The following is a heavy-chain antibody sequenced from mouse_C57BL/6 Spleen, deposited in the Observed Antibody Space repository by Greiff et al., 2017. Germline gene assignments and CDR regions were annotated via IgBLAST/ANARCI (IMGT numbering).Heavy chain of an antibody. CDR3: ARYDYGSSYVGWFAY. Sequence: EVQVVESGGGLVQPGGSLSLSCAASGFTFTDYYMSWVRQPPGKALEWLGFIRNKANGYTTEYSASVKGRFTISRDNSQSILYLQMNALRAEDSATYYCARYDYGSSYVGWFAYWGQGTLVTVSA. J-gene: IGHJ3*01. CDR1: GFTFTDYY. V-gene: IGHV7-3*01. D-gene: IGHD1-1*01. CDR2: IRNKANGYTT.